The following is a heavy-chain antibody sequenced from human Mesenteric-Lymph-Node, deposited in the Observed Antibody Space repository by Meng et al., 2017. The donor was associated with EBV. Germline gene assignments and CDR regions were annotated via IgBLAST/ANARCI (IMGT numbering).Heavy chain of an antibody. CDR3: ARDLQGTVSTDYFDH. Sequence: QGQLVQCGAEVKKPGASVRVSCKASGYTFNTYAMNWVRQAPGQGLEWMGWINTDTGNPTYAQGFTGRFVFSLDTSVSTTYLEISSLKTEDTAVYYCARDLQGTVSTDYFDHWGQGTLVTVSS. CDR1: GYTFNTYA. V-gene: IGHV7-4-1*02. D-gene: IGHD5/OR15-5a*01. CDR2: INTDTGNP. J-gene: IGHJ4*02.